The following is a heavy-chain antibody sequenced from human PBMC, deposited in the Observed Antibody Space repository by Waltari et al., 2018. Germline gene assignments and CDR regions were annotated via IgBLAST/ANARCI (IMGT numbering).Heavy chain of an antibody. D-gene: IGHD2-15*01. J-gene: IGHJ6*02. Sequence: QVQLVQSGAEVKKPGSSVKVSCKASGGPFSSYAISWVRQAPGQGLEWMGRIIPIFGTANYAQKFQGRVTITADKSTSTAYMELSSLRSEDTAVYYCARDCSGGSCYPPTYGMDVWGQGTTVTVSS. CDR3: ARDCSGGSCYPPTYGMDV. V-gene: IGHV1-69*08. CDR1: GGPFSSYA. CDR2: IIPIFGTA.